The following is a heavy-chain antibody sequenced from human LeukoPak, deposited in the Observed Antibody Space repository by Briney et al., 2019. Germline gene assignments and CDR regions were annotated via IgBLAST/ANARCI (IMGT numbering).Heavy chain of an antibody. V-gene: IGHV4-59*01. CDR2: IYYSGST. Sequence: PSETLSLTCTVSGGSLSSYYWSWIRQPPGKGLEWIGYIYYSGSTNYNPSLKSRVTISVDTSKNQFSLKLSSVTAADTAVYYCARGGGYSYGYFVYWGQGTLVTVSS. J-gene: IGHJ4*02. D-gene: IGHD5-18*01. CDR3: ARGGGYSYGYFVY. CDR1: GGSLSSYY.